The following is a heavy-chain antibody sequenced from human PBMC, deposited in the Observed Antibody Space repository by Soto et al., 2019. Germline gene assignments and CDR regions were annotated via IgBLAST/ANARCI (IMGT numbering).Heavy chain of an antibody. V-gene: IGHV3-30*18. CDR2: ISYDGSNK. CDR1: GFTFSSYG. CDR3: AKGGIAVAAQNDY. J-gene: IGHJ4*02. Sequence: GGSLRLSCAASGFTFSSYGMHWVRQAPGKGLEWVAVISYDGSNKYYADSVKGRFTISRDNSKNTLYLQMNSLRAEDTAVYYCAKGGIAVAAQNDYWGQGTLVTVSS. D-gene: IGHD6-19*01.